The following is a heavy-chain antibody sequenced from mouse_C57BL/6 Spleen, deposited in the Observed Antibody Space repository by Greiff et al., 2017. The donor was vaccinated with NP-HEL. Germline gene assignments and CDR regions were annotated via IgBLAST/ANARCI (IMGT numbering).Heavy chain of an antibody. Sequence: QVQLQQPGAELVMPGASVKLSCKASGYTFTSYWMHWVKQRPGPGLEWIGELDPSDSYTNYNQKFKGKSTLTVDKSSSTAYMQLSSLTYEDSAVYYCARFTTVAFDYWGKGTTLTVSS. V-gene: IGHV1-69*01. CDR3: ARFTTVAFDY. CDR1: GYTFTSYW. D-gene: IGHD1-1*01. CDR2: LDPSDSYT. J-gene: IGHJ2*01.